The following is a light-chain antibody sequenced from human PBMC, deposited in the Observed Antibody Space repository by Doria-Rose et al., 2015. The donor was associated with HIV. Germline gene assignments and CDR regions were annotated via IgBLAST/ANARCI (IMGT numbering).Light chain of an antibody. Sequence: LTQSPGTLSLSPGERATLPCRASQRVKSSYLAWYQQKPDQAPRLLIYDASTRATGIPDRFSGSGSGTDFTLTISRLEPEDVAVYYCQQYGTSRGTFGQGTRLEIK. J-gene: IGKJ5*01. CDR3: QQYGTSRGT. CDR1: QRVKSSY. V-gene: IGKV3-20*01. CDR2: DAS.